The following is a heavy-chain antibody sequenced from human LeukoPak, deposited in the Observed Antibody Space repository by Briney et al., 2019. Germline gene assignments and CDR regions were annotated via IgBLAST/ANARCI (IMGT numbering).Heavy chain of an antibody. CDR1: GGTFSSYA. D-gene: IGHD6-13*01. CDR3: ARVGGIAAAALFDY. J-gene: IGHJ4*02. Sequence: SVKVSCKASGGTFSSYAISWVRQAPGQGLEWMGGIIPILGIANYAQKFQGRVTITADKSTSTAYMELSSLRSEDTAVYYCARVGGIAAAALFDYWGQGTLVTVSS. V-gene: IGHV1-69*10. CDR2: IIPILGIA.